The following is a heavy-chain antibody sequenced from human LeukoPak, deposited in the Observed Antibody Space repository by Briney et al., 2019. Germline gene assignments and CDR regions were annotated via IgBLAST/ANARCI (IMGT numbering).Heavy chain of an antibody. CDR1: GFTFSYFA. Sequence: PGGSLRLSCAASGFTFSYFALHWVRQAPGKGLEWVAVISYDGTNKNYADSVKGRFTISRDNSKNTLDLQMDSLRADDTAVYYCARGGSYEYGDYGLDYWGQGTLVTVSS. CDR2: ISYDGTNK. D-gene: IGHD4-17*01. V-gene: IGHV3-30-3*01. J-gene: IGHJ4*02. CDR3: ARGGSYEYGDYGLDY.